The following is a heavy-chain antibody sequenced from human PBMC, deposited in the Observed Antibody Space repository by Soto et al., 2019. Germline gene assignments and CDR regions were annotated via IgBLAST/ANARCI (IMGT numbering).Heavy chain of an antibody. Sequence: GGSLRLSCAASGFTFSSYSMNWVRQAPGKGLEWVSSISSSSSYIYYADSVKGRFTISRDNAKNTLYLQMNSLRAEDTAVYYCARDQGVHDSSGYYGEIFDYWGQGTLVTVSS. CDR1: GFTFSSYS. V-gene: IGHV3-21*01. CDR2: ISSSSSYI. D-gene: IGHD3-22*01. CDR3: ARDQGVHDSSGYYGEIFDY. J-gene: IGHJ4*02.